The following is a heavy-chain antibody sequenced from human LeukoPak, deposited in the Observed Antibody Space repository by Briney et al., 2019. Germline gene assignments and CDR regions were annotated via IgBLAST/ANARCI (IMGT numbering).Heavy chain of an antibody. Sequence: SQTLSLTCAISGDSVSSNSAAWNWIRQSPSRGLKWLGRTYYRSKWYNDYAVSVKSRITINPDTSKNQFSLQLNSVTPEDTAVYYCARVVQLWFGESRYYYYGMDVWGQGTTVTVSS. CDR3: ARVVQLWFGESRYYYYGMDV. CDR1: GDSVSSNSAA. CDR2: TYYRSKWYN. D-gene: IGHD3-10*01. J-gene: IGHJ6*02. V-gene: IGHV6-1*01.